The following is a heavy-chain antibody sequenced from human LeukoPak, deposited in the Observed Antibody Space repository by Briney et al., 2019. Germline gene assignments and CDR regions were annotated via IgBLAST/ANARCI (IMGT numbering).Heavy chain of an antibody. J-gene: IGHJ6*03. V-gene: IGHV3-30*04. D-gene: IGHD6-6*01. CDR2: ISFDGNNK. CDR3: ARDPKSSGYYYHYMDV. Sequence: GRSLRLSCAASGFIFSNSAMYWVRQAPGKGLERVAVISFDGNNKYEADSVKGRFTISRDNSRNTLYLQMNSLRVDDTAVYYCARDPKSSGYYYHYMDVWGKGTTAIVSS. CDR1: GFIFSNSA.